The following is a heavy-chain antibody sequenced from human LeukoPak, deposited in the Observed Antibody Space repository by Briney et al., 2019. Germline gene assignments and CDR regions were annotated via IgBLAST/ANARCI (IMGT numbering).Heavy chain of an antibody. V-gene: IGHV1-2*02. Sequence: ASVKVSCKASGHTFSGSYMHWVRQAPGQGLEWMGWINPNGGTNYAQKFQGRATMTRDTSISTAYMELSGLRSDDTAVYYCVRDRKMSTVDDAFDIWGQGTMVTVSS. D-gene: IGHD5-24*01. CDR1: GHTFSGSY. J-gene: IGHJ3*02. CDR3: VRDRKMSTVDDAFDI. CDR2: INPNGGT.